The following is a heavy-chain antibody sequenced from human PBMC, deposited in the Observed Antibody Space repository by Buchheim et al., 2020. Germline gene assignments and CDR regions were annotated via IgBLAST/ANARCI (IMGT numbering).Heavy chain of an antibody. D-gene: IGHD3-22*01. CDR2: INHSGST. CDR1: GGSFSGYY. J-gene: IGHJ6*02. Sequence: QVQLQQWGAGLLKPSETLSLTCAVYGGSFSGYYWSWIRQPPGKGLEWIGEINHSGSTNYNPSLKSRVTISVDTSKNQFSLTLSSVTAADTAVYYCARGPWLFYDSSGYRLYYYYGMDVWGQGTT. CDR3: ARGPWLFYDSSGYRLYYYYGMDV. V-gene: IGHV4-34*01.